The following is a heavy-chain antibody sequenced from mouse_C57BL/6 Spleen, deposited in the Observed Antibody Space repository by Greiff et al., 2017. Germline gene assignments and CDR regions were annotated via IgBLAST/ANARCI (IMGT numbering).Heavy chain of an antibody. V-gene: IGHV5-17*01. CDR3: AREGDSNYGIYYFDY. Sequence: EVQLVESGGGLVKPGGSLKLSCAASGFTFSDYGMHWVRQAPEKGLEWVAYISSGSSTIYYADTVKGRFTISRDNAKNTLFLQMTSLRSEDTAMYYCAREGDSNYGIYYFDYWGQGTTLTVSS. D-gene: IGHD2-5*01. J-gene: IGHJ2*01. CDR1: GFTFSDYG. CDR2: ISSGSSTI.